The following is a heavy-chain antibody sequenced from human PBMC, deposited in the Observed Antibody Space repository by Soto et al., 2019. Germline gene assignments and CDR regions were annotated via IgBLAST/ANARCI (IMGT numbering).Heavy chain of an antibody. CDR2: ISAHTGSS. CDR3: ARDEIAYSSSGYNWFDP. Sequence: GASVKVSCKASGYTFTSSGMSWVRQAPGQGLEWMGWISAHTGSSEYAQRFQGRVTMTTDRSTSTAYMELSSLRSEDTAVYYCARDEIAYSSSGYNWFDPWGQGTLVTVSS. CDR1: GYTFTSSG. J-gene: IGHJ5*02. V-gene: IGHV1-18*01. D-gene: IGHD6-6*01.